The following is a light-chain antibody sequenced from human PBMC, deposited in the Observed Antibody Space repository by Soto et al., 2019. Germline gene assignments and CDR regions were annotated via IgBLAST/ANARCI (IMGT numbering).Light chain of an antibody. CDR1: KLGDKF. Sequence: SYELTQPPSVSLFPGQTANITCSGDKLGDKFASWYQQKPGQSPVLLIYQDYKRPSGIPKRFSGSNSGNTASLTISGTQAMDEADYYCQAWVSRHVVFGGGTQLTVL. V-gene: IGLV3-1*01. J-gene: IGLJ2*01. CDR2: QDY. CDR3: QAWVSRHVV.